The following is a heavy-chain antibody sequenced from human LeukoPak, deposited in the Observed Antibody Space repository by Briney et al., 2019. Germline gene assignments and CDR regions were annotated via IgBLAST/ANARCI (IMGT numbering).Heavy chain of an antibody. CDR2: IWYDGSNK. CDR3: AREVGVDAFDI. J-gene: IGHJ3*02. V-gene: IGHV3-33*01. CDR1: GFTFSSYG. Sequence: PGGSLRLSCAASGFTFSSYGMHWVRQAPGKGLEWVAVIWYDGSNKYYADSVKGRFTISRDNSKNTLSLQINSLRAEDTAVYYCAREVGVDAFDIWGQGTMVTVSS.